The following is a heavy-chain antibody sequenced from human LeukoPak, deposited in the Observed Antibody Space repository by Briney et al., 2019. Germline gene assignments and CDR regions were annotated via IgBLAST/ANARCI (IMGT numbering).Heavy chain of an antibody. CDR3: AKPERRDSSVGE. CDR2: ISGSGGST. J-gene: IGHJ4*02. V-gene: IGHV3-23*01. CDR1: GFTLSSYA. D-gene: IGHD3-22*01. Sequence: PGGSLRLSCAASGFTLSSYAMSWVRQAPGKGLEWVSAISGSGGSTYYADSVKGRFTISRDNSKNTLYLQMNSLRAEDTAVYYCAKPERRDSSVGEWGQGTLVTVSS.